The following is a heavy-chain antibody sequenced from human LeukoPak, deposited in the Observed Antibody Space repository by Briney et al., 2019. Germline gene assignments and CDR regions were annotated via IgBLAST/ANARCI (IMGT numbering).Heavy chain of an antibody. CDR1: GFTFSNAW. CDR3: ASYGSGSHDY. CDR2: IKSKTDGGTT. V-gene: IGHV3-15*01. Sequence: GGSLRLSCAGSGFTFSNAWMSWVRQAPGKGLEWVGRIKSKTDGGTTDYAAPVKGRFTISRDDSKNTVYLQMNSLKTEDTAVYYCASYGSGSHDYWGQGSLVTVSS. D-gene: IGHD3-10*01. J-gene: IGHJ4*02.